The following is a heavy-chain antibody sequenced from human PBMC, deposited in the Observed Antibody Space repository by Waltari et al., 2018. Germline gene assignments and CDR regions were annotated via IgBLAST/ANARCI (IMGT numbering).Heavy chain of an antibody. J-gene: IGHJ4*01. Sequence: QVQPLESGPGLVKPSETLSLTCFVGDGSINSFTWAWMRQPPGKGLEWLGAIHYDGSTNYKPSLKSRLSLSVDTTKKHFSLRLTSVTAADTGMYFCARYGEVPPNYFFDFWGQGIRVTVSS. V-gene: IGHV4-34*10. D-gene: IGHD2-21*01. CDR1: DGSINSFT. CDR2: IHYDGST. CDR3: ARYGEVPPNYFFDF.